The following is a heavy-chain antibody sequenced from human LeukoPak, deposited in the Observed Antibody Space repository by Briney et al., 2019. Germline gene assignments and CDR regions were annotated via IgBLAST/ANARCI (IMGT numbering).Heavy chain of an antibody. CDR1: GGSFSGYY. CDR2: INHSGST. D-gene: IGHD3-22*01. J-gene: IGHJ5*02. Sequence: PSETLSLTCAVYGGSFSGYYWSWIRQPPGKGLEWIGEINHSGSTNYNPSLKSRVTISVDTSKNQFSLKLSSVTGADTAVYYCARADSDQTLFDPWGQGTLVTVSS. V-gene: IGHV4-34*01. CDR3: ARADSDQTLFDP.